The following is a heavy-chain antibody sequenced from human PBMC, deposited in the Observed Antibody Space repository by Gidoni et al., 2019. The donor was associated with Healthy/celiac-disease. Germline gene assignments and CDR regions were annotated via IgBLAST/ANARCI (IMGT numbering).Heavy chain of an antibody. CDR1: GGSISSSSYY. CDR2: ISYSGSP. Sequence: QLQLQESGPGLVKPSETLSLTCSVSGGSISSSSYYWGWIRQPPGKGLEWIGSISYSGSPYFNPSLKSRVTISVDTSKNQFSLKLSSVTAADTAVYYCARHGPYNWNYYLGWFDPWGQGTLVTVSS. V-gene: IGHV4-39*01. D-gene: IGHD1-7*01. CDR3: ARHGPYNWNYYLGWFDP. J-gene: IGHJ5*02.